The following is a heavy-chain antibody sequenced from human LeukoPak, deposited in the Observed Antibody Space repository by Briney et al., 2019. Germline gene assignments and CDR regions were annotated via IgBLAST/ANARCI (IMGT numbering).Heavy chain of an antibody. V-gene: IGHV3-23*01. Sequence: GASLRLSCAASGFTFSSYAMSWVRQAPGKGLGWVSAISGSGGSTYYADSVKGRFTISRDNSKNTLYLQMNSLRAEDTAVYYCAKSSLYGSGSYTPYGYYFDYWGQRTLVTVSS. CDR2: ISGSGGST. CDR3: AKSSLYGSGSYTPYGYYFDY. J-gene: IGHJ4*02. D-gene: IGHD3-10*01. CDR1: GFTFSSYA.